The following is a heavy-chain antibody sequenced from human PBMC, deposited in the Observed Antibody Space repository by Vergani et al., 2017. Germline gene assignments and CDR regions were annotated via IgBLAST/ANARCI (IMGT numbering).Heavy chain of an antibody. CDR1: GFTFNQYR. V-gene: IGHV3-33*01. CDR3: ARDLRLLYNRFDP. Sequence: QVQLAESGGGVVQPGRSLRLSCAASGFTFNQYRMHWVRQAPGKGLEWVAVTWYDGNNKQYADSVKGRFTISRDNSKSTMYLQMNSLRDEDTGVYYYARDLRLLYNRFDPWGQGTLVTVSS. CDR2: TWYDGNNK. J-gene: IGHJ5*02. D-gene: IGHD1-14*01.